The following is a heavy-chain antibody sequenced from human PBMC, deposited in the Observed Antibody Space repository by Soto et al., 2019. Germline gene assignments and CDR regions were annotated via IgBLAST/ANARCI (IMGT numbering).Heavy chain of an antibody. J-gene: IGHJ4*02. D-gene: IGHD6-13*01. V-gene: IGHV3-48*01. Sequence: EVQLVESGGGLVQSGGSLRLSCAASGFTFSTYALNWVRRAPGKGLEWVSYISSGSRTIYYVDSVKGRFTISRDNAKNSLYLQMNNLRAEDTAVYYCARSGIAAAGTGVDYWGQGTLVTVSS. CDR2: ISSGSRTI. CDR1: GFTFSTYA. CDR3: ARSGIAAAGTGVDY.